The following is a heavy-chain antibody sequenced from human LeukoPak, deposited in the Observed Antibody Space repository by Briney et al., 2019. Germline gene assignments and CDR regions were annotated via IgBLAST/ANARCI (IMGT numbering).Heavy chain of an antibody. V-gene: IGHV4-61*09. CDR3: ARVLGYYYYMDV. Sequence: SSETLSLTCTVSGGSISTGSYYWSWIRQPAGKGLEWIGHIYTSGSTYYNPSLKSRVTISVDTSKNQFSLKLSSVTAGDTAVYYCARVLGYYYYMDVWGKGTTVTVSS. CDR2: IYTSGST. CDR1: GGSISTGSYY. J-gene: IGHJ6*03.